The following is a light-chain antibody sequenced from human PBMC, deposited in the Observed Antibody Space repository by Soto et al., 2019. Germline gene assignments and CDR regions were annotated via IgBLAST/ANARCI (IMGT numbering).Light chain of an antibody. J-gene: IGKJ5*01. V-gene: IGKV3-11*01. CDR3: QQRSNSIT. CDR1: QSVSSY. Sequence: EIVLTQSPATLYLSPGERATLSCRARQSVSSYLAWYQQKPGQPPRLLIYDASKRATCIPARFSGSGSGTDFTPTIRSLEPEDFAVYYFQQRSNSITFGQGTRLQIK. CDR2: DAS.